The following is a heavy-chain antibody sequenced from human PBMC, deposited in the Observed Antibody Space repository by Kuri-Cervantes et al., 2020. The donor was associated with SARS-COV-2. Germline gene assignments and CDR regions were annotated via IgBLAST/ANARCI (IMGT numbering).Heavy chain of an antibody. D-gene: IGHD2-21*02. CDR1: GCTFSSYA. J-gene: IGHJ4*02. CDR3: AKDHPNCGGDCSLADY. Sequence: EALKIPCAASGCTFSSYAMSWVRQAPGKGLEWVSAISGSGGSTYYADPVKGRFTISRDNSKNTLYLQMNSLRAEDTAVYYCAKDHPNCGGDCSLADYWGQGTLVTVSS. CDR2: ISGSGGST. V-gene: IGHV3-23*01.